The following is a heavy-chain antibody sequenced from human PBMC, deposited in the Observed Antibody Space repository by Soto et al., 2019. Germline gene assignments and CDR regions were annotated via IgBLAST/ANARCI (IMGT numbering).Heavy chain of an antibody. CDR1: GFSLSTSGVG. CDR2: IYWDDDK. V-gene: IGHV2-5*02. Sequence: QITLKEXXXTLVKPTQTLTLTCTFSGFSLSTSGVGVGWIRQPPGKALEWLALIYWDDDKRYSPSLKSRLTITQDTSKNQVVLTMTNMDPVDTATYYCAHRRQDSSYWGQGTLVTVSS. CDR3: AHRRQDSSY. J-gene: IGHJ4*02. D-gene: IGHD3-22*01.